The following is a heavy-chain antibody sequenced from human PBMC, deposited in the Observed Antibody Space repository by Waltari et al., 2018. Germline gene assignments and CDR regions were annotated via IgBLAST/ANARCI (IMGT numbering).Heavy chain of an antibody. Sequence: QVQLQQWGAGLLKPSETLSLTCAVYGGSFSGYYWSWIRQPPGKGREWIGEIKHSGRTNFNPALKSRVTMSVDTSKNQFSRKLSAVTAADTAVYYCARLVYSYGLGYYYGMDVWGQGTTVTVSS. CDR2: IKHSGRT. V-gene: IGHV4-34*01. CDR3: ARLVYSYGLGYYYGMDV. J-gene: IGHJ6*02. D-gene: IGHD5-18*01. CDR1: GGSFSGYY.